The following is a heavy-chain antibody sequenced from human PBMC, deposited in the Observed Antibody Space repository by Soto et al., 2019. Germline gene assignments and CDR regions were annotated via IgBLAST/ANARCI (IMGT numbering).Heavy chain of an antibody. Sequence: QVQLVQSGAEVKKPGSSVKVSCKASGGTFSSYAISWVRQAPGQGLEWMGGSIPIFGTANYAQKFQGRVTITADESTSTAYMELSSLRSEDTAVYYCARDPRYCGGDCYGTDAFDIWGQGTMVTVSS. CDR2: SIPIFGTA. D-gene: IGHD2-21*02. V-gene: IGHV1-69*12. J-gene: IGHJ3*02. CDR3: ARDPRYCGGDCYGTDAFDI. CDR1: GGTFSSYA.